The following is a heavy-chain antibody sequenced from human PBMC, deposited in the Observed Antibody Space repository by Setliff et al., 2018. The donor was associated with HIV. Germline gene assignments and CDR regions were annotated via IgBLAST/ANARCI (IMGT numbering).Heavy chain of an antibody. CDR2: ISTNTGNP. CDR1: GYIFTRYY. V-gene: IGHV7-4-1*02. CDR3: VRGALDSGIYSGPDTYFDY. D-gene: IGHD1-26*01. J-gene: IGHJ4*02. Sequence: ASVKVSCKASGYIFTRYYLHWVRQAPGQGLEWMGWISTNTGNPTYAQVFAGRFVFSLDTSVSTAYLQISSLKAEDTAVYYCVRGALDSGIYSGPDTYFDYWGQGTLVTVSS.